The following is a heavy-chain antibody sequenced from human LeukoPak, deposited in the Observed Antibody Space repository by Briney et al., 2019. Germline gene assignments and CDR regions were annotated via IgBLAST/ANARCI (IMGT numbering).Heavy chain of an antibody. CDR1: GFSLSTSGMC. J-gene: IGHJ3*02. CDR3: ARSRPTTVVTLALDI. D-gene: IGHD4-23*01. Sequence: SGPTLVNPTQTLTLTCTFSGFSLSTSGMCLSWIRQPPGKALEWLARIDWDDDKHYSTSLKTRLTISKDTSKNQVVLTMTNMDPVDTSTYYCARSRPTTVVTLALDIWGQGTLVTVSS. CDR2: IDWDDDK. V-gene: IGHV2-70*11.